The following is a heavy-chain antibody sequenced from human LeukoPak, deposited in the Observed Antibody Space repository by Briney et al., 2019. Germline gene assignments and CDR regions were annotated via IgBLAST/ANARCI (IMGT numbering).Heavy chain of an antibody. V-gene: IGHV4-39*02. Sequence: PSGTLSLTCTVSGGSISSNNNYWGWHRQPPGMGLEWLVCIYYSGTTSYNPSLKSRVTISVDTSKNHFSLNLSSVTAADTAVYYCARLSLPGVYSAGTYYFDYWGQGTLVTVSS. CDR3: ARLSLPGVYSAGTYYFDY. CDR1: GGSISSNNNY. D-gene: IGHD6-13*01. J-gene: IGHJ4*02. CDR2: IYYSGTT.